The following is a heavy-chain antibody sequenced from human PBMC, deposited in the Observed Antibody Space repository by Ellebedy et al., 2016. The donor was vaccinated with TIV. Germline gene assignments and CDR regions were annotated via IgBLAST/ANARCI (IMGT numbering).Heavy chain of an antibody. CDR1: GFTFSSYW. V-gene: IGHV3-74*01. D-gene: IGHD6-19*01. J-gene: IGHJ3*02. Sequence: GGSLRLSCAASGFTFSSYWMHWVRQAPGKGLVWVSRINTDGSSTSYADSVKGRFTISRDNARNTLYLQMNSLRAEDTAVYYCSSSGRRAFDIWGQGTMVTVSS. CDR2: INTDGSST. CDR3: SSSGRRAFDI.